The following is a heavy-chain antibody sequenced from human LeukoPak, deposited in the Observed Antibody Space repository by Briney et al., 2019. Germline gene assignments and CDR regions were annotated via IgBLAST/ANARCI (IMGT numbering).Heavy chain of an antibody. J-gene: IGHJ4*02. CDR2: IYYSGST. Sequence: PSETLSLTCTVSGGSISSYYWSWLRQPPGKGLEWIGYIYYSGSTNYNPSLKSRVTISVDTSKNQFSLKLSSVTAADTAVYYCARGGSWGQLGGLDYWGQGTLVTVSS. CDR1: GGSISSYY. D-gene: IGHD6-6*01. CDR3: ARGGSWGQLGGLDY. V-gene: IGHV4-59*01.